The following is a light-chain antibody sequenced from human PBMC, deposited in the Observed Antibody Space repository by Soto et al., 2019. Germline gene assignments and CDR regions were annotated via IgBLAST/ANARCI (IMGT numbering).Light chain of an antibody. CDR3: QQYNNYPRT. Sequence: DIQMTQSPSTLSASVGDRVTITYRASHSINSWLAWYQQKPGKAPKLLIYKASSLESGVPSRFSGSGSGTDFTLTISSLQPDDFATYYCQQYNNYPRTFGQGTKVEIK. V-gene: IGKV1-5*03. CDR1: HSINSW. J-gene: IGKJ1*01. CDR2: KAS.